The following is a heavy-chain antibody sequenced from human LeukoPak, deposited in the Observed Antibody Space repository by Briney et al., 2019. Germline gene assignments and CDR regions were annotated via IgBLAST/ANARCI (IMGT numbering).Heavy chain of an antibody. D-gene: IGHD4-17*01. V-gene: IGHV3-21*01. CDR3: ARDTVTTEYYFDY. Sequence: PGGSLRLSCAASGFTFSSYSMNWVRQAPGKGLEWVSSISSSSSYIYYADSVKGRFTISRDNAKNSLYLQMNSLRAEDTAVDYCARDTVTTEYYFDYWGQGTLVTVSS. CDR2: ISSSSSYI. J-gene: IGHJ4*02. CDR1: GFTFSSYS.